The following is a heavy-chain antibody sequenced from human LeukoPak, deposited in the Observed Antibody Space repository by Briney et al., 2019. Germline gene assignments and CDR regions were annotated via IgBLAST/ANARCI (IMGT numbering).Heavy chain of an antibody. D-gene: IGHD4-17*01. V-gene: IGHV3-7*01. J-gene: IGHJ4*02. CDR1: GFTFSSYW. Sequence: PGGSLRLSCAASGFTFSSYWMSWVRQAPGKGLEWVANIKQDGSEKYYVDSVKGRFTISRDNAKNSLYLQMNGLRAEDTAVYYCAMPSGYGDTDDYWGQGTLVTVSS. CDR3: AMPSGYGDTDDY. CDR2: IKQDGSEK.